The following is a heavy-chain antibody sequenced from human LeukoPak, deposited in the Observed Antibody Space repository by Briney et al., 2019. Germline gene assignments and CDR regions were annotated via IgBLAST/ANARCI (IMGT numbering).Heavy chain of an antibody. J-gene: IGHJ4*02. CDR2: IYYTGST. Sequence: SETLSLTCTVSGGSVSDYYWSWIRQSPGKGLEWLGYIYYTGSTSYNPSLRSRVTMSADTSKNQFSLKLSSVTAADTAVYYCARSGWELSPRYFDYWGQGTLVTVSS. CDR3: ARSGWELSPRYFDY. CDR1: GGSVSDYY. D-gene: IGHD1-26*01. V-gene: IGHV4-59*02.